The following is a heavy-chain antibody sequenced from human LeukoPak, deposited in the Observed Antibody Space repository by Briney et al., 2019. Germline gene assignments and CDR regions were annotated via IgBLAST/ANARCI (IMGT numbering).Heavy chain of an antibody. CDR1: GDSTTSSGSS. CDR2: IYHSGDA. D-gene: IGHD3-16*01. CDR3: ARDFIAQSPIPAF. Sequence: PSETLSLTCAVSGDSTTSSGSSWSWIRQPPGKGLEWIGYIYHSGDAYYNPSLKGRVTISLDRSKNQFSLKLNSVTAAGTAVYYCARDFIAQSPIPAFWGQGTLVSVSS. J-gene: IGHJ4*02. V-gene: IGHV4-30-2*01.